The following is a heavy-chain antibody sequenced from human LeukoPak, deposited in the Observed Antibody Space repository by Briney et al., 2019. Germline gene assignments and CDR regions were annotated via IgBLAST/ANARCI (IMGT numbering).Heavy chain of an antibody. CDR2: INHSGST. D-gene: IGHD1-26*01. CDR1: GGSFSGYY. J-gene: IGHJ4*02. CDR3: ARPALGGSYYRDDY. V-gene: IGHV4-34*01. Sequence: SETLSLTCAVYGGSFSGYYWSWIRQPPGKGLEWIGEINHSGSTNYNPSLKSRVTISVDTSKNQFSLKLSSVTAADTAVYYCARPALGGSYYRDDYWGQGTLVTVSS.